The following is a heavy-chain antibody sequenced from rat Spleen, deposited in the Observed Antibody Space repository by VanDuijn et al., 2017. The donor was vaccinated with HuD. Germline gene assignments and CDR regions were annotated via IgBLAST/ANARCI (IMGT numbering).Heavy chain of an antibody. CDR2: VSSGGNT. D-gene: IGHD5-1*01. CDR3: ARGDWGCDY. J-gene: IGHJ2*01. CDR1: GFSLTGNN. Sequence: QVQLKESGPGLVQPSQTLSLTCTVSGFSLTGNNVHWVRQPPGKGLEWIAAVSSGGNTYYDSTLKSRLSISRDTSKSQVFLKMNSLQTEDIATYYWARGDWGCDYWGQGVMVTVSS. V-gene: IGHV2-6*01.